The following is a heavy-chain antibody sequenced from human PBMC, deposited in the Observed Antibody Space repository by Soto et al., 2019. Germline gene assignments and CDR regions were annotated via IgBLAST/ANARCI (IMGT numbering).Heavy chain of an antibody. Sequence: GGSLRLSCAASGFTFSSYAMSWVRQAPGKGLEWVSAISGSGGSTYYADSVKGRFTISRDNSKNTLYLQMNSLRAEDTAVYYCAKNFPGSSWYCGSMRREGYYFDYWGQGTLVTVSS. CDR3: AKNFPGSSWYCGSMRREGYYFDY. CDR1: GFTFSSYA. V-gene: IGHV3-23*01. CDR2: ISGSGGST. J-gene: IGHJ4*02. D-gene: IGHD6-13*01.